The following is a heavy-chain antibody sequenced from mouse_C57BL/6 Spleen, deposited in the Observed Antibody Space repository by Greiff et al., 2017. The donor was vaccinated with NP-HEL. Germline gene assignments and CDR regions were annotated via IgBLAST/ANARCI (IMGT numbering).Heavy chain of an antibody. J-gene: IGHJ2*01. D-gene: IGHD2-1*01. Sequence: VQLQQPGAELVRPGSSVKLSCKASGYTFTSYWMHWVKQRPIQGLEWIGNIDPSDSETHYNQKFKDKATLTVEKSSSTAYMQLSSLTSEDSAVYYCARYDNGNYGYFDYWGQGTTLTVSS. CDR3: ARYDNGNYGYFDY. CDR2: IDPSDSET. V-gene: IGHV1-52*01. CDR1: GYTFTSYW.